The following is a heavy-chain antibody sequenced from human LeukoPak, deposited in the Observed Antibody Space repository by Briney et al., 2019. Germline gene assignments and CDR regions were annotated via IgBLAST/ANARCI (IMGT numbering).Heavy chain of an antibody. CDR2: ISYDGSDK. J-gene: IGHJ6*04. Sequence: GGSLRLSCAASRFTFSNYAMHWVRQAPGKGLEWVAIISYDGSDKYYADSVKGRFAISRDYSNSTLFLQMNSLKTEDTAIYYCARAFRSTDIRARPLDVWGKGTTVTVSS. CDR1: RFTFSNYA. CDR3: ARAFRSTDIRARPLDV. D-gene: IGHD5-12*01. V-gene: IGHV3-30*09.